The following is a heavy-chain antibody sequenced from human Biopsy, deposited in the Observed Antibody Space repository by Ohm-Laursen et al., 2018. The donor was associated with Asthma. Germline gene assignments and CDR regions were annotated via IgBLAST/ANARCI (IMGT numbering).Heavy chain of an antibody. Sequence: SQTLSLTCPISGFSMDTNSYFWGWIRQPPGKGLEWFGFIHYSGSTSYNPSLKGGVTISVDTSKNQFSLKLSSVTAADTAVYYCARASVAASSNWFDPWGQGTLVTVSS. D-gene: IGHD6-19*01. V-gene: IGHV4-30-4*08. CDR1: GFSMDTNSYF. J-gene: IGHJ5*02. CDR2: IHYSGST. CDR3: ARASVAASSNWFDP.